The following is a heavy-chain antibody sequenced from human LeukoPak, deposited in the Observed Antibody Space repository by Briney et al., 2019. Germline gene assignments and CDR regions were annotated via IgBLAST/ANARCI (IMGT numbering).Heavy chain of an antibody. CDR3: AKDENVVVVAATHPFDY. J-gene: IGHJ4*02. CDR2: TSYDGSNE. D-gene: IGHD2-15*01. V-gene: IGHV3-30*04. Sequence: GRSLRLSCAASGFTFSSYVMHWVRQAPGKGLEWVAITSYDGSNEYYADSVKGRFTISRDNSKNTLYLQMNSLRAEDTAVYYCAKDENVVVVAATHPFDYWGQGTLVTVSS. CDR1: GFTFSSYV.